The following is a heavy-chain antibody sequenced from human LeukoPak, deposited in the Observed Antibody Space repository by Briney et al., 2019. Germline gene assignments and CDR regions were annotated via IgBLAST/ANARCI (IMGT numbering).Heavy chain of an antibody. CDR2: INPNSGGT. V-gene: IGHV1-2*02. CDR3: AKVQWDSGYYSVFSFDN. D-gene: IGHD5-12*01. CDR1: GYTFTDFY. J-gene: IGHJ4*02. Sequence: ASVKVSCKASGYTFTDFYIHWVRQAPGQGLEWMGWINPNSGGTNYAQKFQGRITVTMDTSISTAYMELSRLRSDDTAVHYCAKVQWDSGYYSVFSFDNWGQGTLVTVSS.